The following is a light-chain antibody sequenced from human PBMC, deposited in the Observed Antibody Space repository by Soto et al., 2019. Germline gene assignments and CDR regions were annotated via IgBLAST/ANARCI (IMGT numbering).Light chain of an antibody. V-gene: IGKV1-9*01. J-gene: IGKJ4*01. CDR1: QGISSY. Sequence: IQLTQAPSSVSASVGDRVTITCRARQGISSYLAWYQQKPGKAPKLLIYGASTLQSGVPSRFSGSGSGTDFTLTISSLQPEDFATYYCQQHNSVFCGGTKVEIK. CDR3: QQHNSV. CDR2: GAS.